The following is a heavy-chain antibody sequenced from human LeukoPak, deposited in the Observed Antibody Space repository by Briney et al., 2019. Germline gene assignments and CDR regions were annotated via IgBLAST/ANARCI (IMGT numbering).Heavy chain of an antibody. CDR3: ASTLGIYATPYDY. D-gene: IGHD5-12*01. V-gene: IGHV4-39*07. J-gene: IGHJ4*02. CDR2: IYHSGST. Sequence: SETLSLTCTVSGGSISSIDSYWGWIRQPPGKGLEWIGEIYHSGSTNYNPSLKSRVTISVDKSKNQFSLKLSSVTAADTAVYYCASTLGIYATPYDYWGQGTLVTVSS. CDR1: GGSISSIDSY.